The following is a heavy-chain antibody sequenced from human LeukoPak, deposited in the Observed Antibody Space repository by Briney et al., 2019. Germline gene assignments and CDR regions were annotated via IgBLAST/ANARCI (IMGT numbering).Heavy chain of an antibody. J-gene: IGHJ4*02. CDR1: GFTFSSYG. CDR2: IRYDGSNK. D-gene: IGHD3-10*01. V-gene: IGHV3-30*02. CDR3: ASMKGSGTYSSFDY. Sequence: GGSLRLSCAASGFTFSSYGMHWVRQAPGKGLEWVAFIRYDGSNKYYADSVKGRFTISRDNAKNSLYLQMNSLRVEDAAVYYCASMKGSGTYSSFDYWGQGTLVTVSS.